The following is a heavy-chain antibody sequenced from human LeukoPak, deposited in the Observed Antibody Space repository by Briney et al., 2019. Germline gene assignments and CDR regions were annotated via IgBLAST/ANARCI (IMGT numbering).Heavy chain of an antibody. J-gene: IGHJ4*02. CDR3: ARDPRLPYYFDY. D-gene: IGHD5/OR15-5a*01. CDR2: IDADGSSA. CDR1: GITFNYYW. Sequence: GGSLRLCCAASGITFNYYWMHWVRQAPGNGLVWVSRIDADGSSASYADSVKGRFTISRDNAKNSLYLQMNSLRAEDTAVYYCARDPRLPYYFDYWGQGTLVTVSS. V-gene: IGHV3-74*01.